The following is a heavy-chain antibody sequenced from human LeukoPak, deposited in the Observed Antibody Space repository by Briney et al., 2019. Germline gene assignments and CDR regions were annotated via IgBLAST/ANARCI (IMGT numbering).Heavy chain of an antibody. Sequence: PSETLSLTCAVYGGSFSGYYWSWIRQPPGKGLEWIGEINHSGSTNYNPSLKSRVTISVDTSKNQFSLKLSSVTAADTAVYYCAGLDYGDYQDYWGQGTLVTVSS. V-gene: IGHV4-34*01. CDR1: GGSFSGYY. CDR3: AGLDYGDYQDY. D-gene: IGHD4-17*01. CDR2: INHSGST. J-gene: IGHJ4*02.